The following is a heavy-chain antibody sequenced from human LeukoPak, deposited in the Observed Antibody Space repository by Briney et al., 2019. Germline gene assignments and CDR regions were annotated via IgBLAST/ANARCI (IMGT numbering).Heavy chain of an antibody. CDR3: ARDHVDTAMAYYYYYYMDV. CDR2: ISSSSSTI. CDR1: GFTFSTSW. D-gene: IGHD5-18*01. J-gene: IGHJ6*03. V-gene: IGHV3-48*01. Sequence: GGSLRLSCAASGFTFSTSWMNWVRQAPGKGLEWVSYISSSSSTIYYADSVKGRFTISRDNAKNSLYLQMNSLRAEDTAVYYCARDHVDTAMAYYYYYYMDVWGKGTTVTVSS.